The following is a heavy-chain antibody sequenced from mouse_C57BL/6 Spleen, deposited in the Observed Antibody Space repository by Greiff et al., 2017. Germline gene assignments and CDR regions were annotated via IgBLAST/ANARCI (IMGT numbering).Heavy chain of an antibody. D-gene: IGHD1-1*01. CDR3: ARDYGSSHWYFDV. V-gene: IGHV5-17*01. Sequence: EVKVVESGGGLVKPGGSLKLSCAASGFTFSDYGMHWVRQAPEKGLEWVAYISSGSSTINYADTVKGRFTISRDNATNTLFLQMTSLRSEDTAMYYCARDYGSSHWYFDVWGTGTTVTVSS. CDR1: GFTFSDYG. J-gene: IGHJ1*03. CDR2: ISSGSSTI.